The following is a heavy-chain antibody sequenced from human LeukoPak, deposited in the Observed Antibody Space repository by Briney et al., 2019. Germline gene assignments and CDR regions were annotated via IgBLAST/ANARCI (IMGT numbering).Heavy chain of an antibody. CDR1: GDSVSSNSAA. Sequence: SQTLSLTCAISGDSVSSNSAAWNWIRQSPSRGLEWLGRTYYRSKWYNDYAVSVKSRITINPDTSKNQFSLQLNSVTPEDTAVYYCAREMWGLSCSSTSCYRGFAFDIWGQGTMVTVSS. CDR3: AREMWGLSCSSTSCYRGFAFDI. CDR2: TYYRSKWYN. V-gene: IGHV6-1*01. J-gene: IGHJ3*02. D-gene: IGHD2-2*02.